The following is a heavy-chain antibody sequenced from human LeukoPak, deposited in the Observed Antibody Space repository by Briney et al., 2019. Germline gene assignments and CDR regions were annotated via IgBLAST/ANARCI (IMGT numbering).Heavy chain of an antibody. V-gene: IGHV3-20*04. J-gene: IGHJ6*03. CDR2: INWNGGST. CDR3: ARVVAAAGYYYYYYMDV. Sequence: GGSLRLSCAASGFTFDDYGMSWVRQAPGKGLEWVSGINWNGGSTGYADSVKGRFTISRDNAKNSLYLQMNSLRAEDTALYYCARVVAAAGYYYYYYMDVWGKGTTVTVSS. CDR1: GFTFDDYG. D-gene: IGHD6-13*01.